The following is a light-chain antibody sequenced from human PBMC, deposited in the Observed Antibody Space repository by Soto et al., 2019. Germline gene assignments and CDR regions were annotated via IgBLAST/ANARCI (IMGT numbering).Light chain of an antibody. CDR1: QTISSTF. Sequence: EIVLTQSPGTLSLSPGERATLSCRASQTISSTFLAWYRQRPGQAPRLLIYGASTRATGIPARFSGSGRGSETEFTLTISRLQPDDFATYFCHSRAFGQGTRLEIK. J-gene: IGKJ5*01. CDR2: GAS. V-gene: IGKV3-20*01. CDR3: HSRA.